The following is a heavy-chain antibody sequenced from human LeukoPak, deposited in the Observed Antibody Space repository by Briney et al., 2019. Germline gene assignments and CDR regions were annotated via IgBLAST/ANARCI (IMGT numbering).Heavy chain of an antibody. Sequence: GGSLRLSCAASGFTFSSYAMSWVRQAPGKGLEWVSAISSSGGSTYYAGSVKGRFTISRDNSKNTLYLQMNSLRAEDTAVYYCAKDRLTRRYQSHDYGYWGQGTLVTVSS. V-gene: IGHV3-23*01. J-gene: IGHJ4*02. CDR3: AKDRLTRRYQSHDYGY. CDR1: GFTFSSYA. D-gene: IGHD4-17*01. CDR2: ISSSGGST.